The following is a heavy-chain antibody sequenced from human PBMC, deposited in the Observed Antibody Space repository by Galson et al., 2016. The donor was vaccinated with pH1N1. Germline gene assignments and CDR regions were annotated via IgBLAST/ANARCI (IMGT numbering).Heavy chain of an antibody. CDR3: AGLSTGLTNYYYYFDS. CDR2: INPVFGTA. D-gene: IGHD3-22*01. CDR1: GGTFSNYA. V-gene: IGHV1-69*06. Sequence: SVKVSCKASGGTFSNYAISWVRQAPGQGLEWMGGINPVFGTANYGQKFQGRVTITADKSTSTADMELSSLRSEDTAIYYCAGLSTGLTNYYYYFDSWGQGTLVTVSS. J-gene: IGHJ4*02.